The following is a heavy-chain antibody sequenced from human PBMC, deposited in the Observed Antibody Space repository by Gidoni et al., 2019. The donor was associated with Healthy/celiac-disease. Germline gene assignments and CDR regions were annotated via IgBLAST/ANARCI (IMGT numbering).Heavy chain of an antibody. D-gene: IGHD3-10*01. CDR2: INPSGGST. CDR3: ARDLAGALDV. J-gene: IGHJ6*02. V-gene: IGHV1-46*01. Sequence: QVQLVQSGAAVKKPGASVKVSCKASGYTLTSYYMHWVRQAPGQGLEWMGIINPSGGSTSYAQKFQGRVTMTRDTTTSTVYMELSSLRSENTAVYYCARDLAGALDVWGQGTTVTVSS. CDR1: GYTLTSYY.